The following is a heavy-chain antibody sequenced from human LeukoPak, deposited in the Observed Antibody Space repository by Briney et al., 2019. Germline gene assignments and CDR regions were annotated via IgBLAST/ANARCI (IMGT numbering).Heavy chain of an antibody. Sequence: GGSLRLSCAASGFSFNIYTMNWGRQAPGKGLEWVSIINNNGGYTYYADSVKGRFTISRDNSKNTVYLQMNSLSPEDTATYYCAKDGHCPDSECGTQIAVAGYVDYWGQGALVTVSS. CDR3: AKDGHCPDSECGTQIAVAGYVDY. CDR1: GFSFNIYT. CDR2: INNNGGYT. D-gene: IGHD2-8*01. J-gene: IGHJ4*02. V-gene: IGHV3-23*01.